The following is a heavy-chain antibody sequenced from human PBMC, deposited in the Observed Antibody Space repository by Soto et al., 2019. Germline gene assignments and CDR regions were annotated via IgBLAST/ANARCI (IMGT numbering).Heavy chain of an antibody. CDR3: TTGSVDGY. D-gene: IGHD2-15*01. V-gene: IGHV3-15*07. J-gene: IGHJ4*02. CDR2: GKTKAQGESK. CDR1: GFIFTDAW. Sequence: EVQLVESGGVLVRPGGSLRLSCATSGFIFTDAWMNWVRHAPGKGLEWVGRGKTKAQGESKDYGDAVQGRFTISRDDSTNSLHLQMTSLRTEDTAVYYCTTGSVDGYWGQGVLVTVSS.